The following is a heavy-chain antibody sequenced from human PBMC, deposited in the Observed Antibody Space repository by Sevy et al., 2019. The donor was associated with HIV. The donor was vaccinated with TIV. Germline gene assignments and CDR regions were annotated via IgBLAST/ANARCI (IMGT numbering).Heavy chain of an antibody. CDR2: IIPIFGTA. Sequence: SLKVSCEASGGTFSSYAISWVRQAPGQGLEWMGGIIPIFGTANYAQKFQGRVTITADESTSTAYMELSSLRSEDTAVYYCARERCSSTSCYLVDYWGQGTLVTVSS. CDR3: ARERCSSTSCYLVDY. V-gene: IGHV1-69*01. CDR1: GGTFSSYA. J-gene: IGHJ4*02. D-gene: IGHD2-2*01.